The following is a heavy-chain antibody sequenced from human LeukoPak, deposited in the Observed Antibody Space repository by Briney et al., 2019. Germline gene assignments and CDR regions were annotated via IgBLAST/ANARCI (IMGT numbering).Heavy chain of an antibody. D-gene: IGHD4-23*01. CDR2: ISSSSSYI. J-gene: IGHJ3*01. CDR3: ARGKRFTMVVPPGAFDL. CDR1: GFTFSSYS. V-gene: IGHV3-21*01. Sequence: GGSLRLSCAASGFTFSSYSMNWVRQAPGKGLEWVSSISSSSSYIYYADSVKGRFTISRDNAKNSLYLQMNSLRAEDTAVYYCARGKRFTMVVPPGAFDLWGQGTMVTVSS.